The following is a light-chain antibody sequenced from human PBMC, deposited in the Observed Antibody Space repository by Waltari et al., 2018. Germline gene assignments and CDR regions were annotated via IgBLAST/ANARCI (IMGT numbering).Light chain of an antibody. CDR2: DVT. J-gene: IGLJ2*01. CDR3: SSFTSSSTLV. CDR1: SSDVGGYDY. V-gene: IGLV2-14*03. Sequence: QSALTQPASVSGSPGQSITISCIGTSSDVGGYDYVSWYKQHPGKPPKLMIYDVTNRPSGVSVRFSGSKSGNTASLTISGRQAEDEADYYCSSFTSSSTLVFGGGTELTVL.